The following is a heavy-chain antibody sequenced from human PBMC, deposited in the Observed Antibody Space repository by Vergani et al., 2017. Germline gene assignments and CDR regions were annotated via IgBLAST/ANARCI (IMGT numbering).Heavy chain of an antibody. Sequence: QVQLVQSGAEVKKPGASVKVSCKASGYTFTSYAMHWVRQAPGQRLEWMGWINAGNGNTKYSQKFQGRVTITRDTSASTAYMELSGLRSEDTAVYYCARGARGSDYWGQGTLVTVSS. CDR2: INAGNGNT. V-gene: IGHV1-3*01. CDR1: GYTFTSYA. J-gene: IGHJ4*02. CDR3: ARGARGSDY. D-gene: IGHD1-26*01.